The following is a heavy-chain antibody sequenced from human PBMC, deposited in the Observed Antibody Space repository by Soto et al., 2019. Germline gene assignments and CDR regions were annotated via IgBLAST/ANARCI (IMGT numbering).Heavy chain of an antibody. CDR1: GFTFSSYG. J-gene: IGHJ4*02. CDR2: IWYDGSNK. Sequence: GGSLRLSCAASGFTFSSYGMHWVRQAPGKGLEWVAVIWYDGSNKYYADSVKGRFTISRDNSKNTLYLQMNSLRAEDTAVYYCARDFGYCSGGSCYDYFDYWGQGTLVTVSS. CDR3: ARDFGYCSGGSCYDYFDY. D-gene: IGHD2-15*01. V-gene: IGHV3-33*01.